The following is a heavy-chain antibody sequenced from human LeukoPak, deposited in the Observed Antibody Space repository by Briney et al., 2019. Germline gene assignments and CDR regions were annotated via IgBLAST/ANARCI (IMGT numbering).Heavy chain of an antibody. Sequence: GRTLRLSCAASGFTFSSYWMHWVRQAPGKGLVCVSRINSDGSSTSYADSVKGRFTISRHNAKNTLYLQMNSLRAEDTAVYYCARDRGYSYGNYYYYYGMDVWGQGTTVTVSS. J-gene: IGHJ6*02. CDR3: ARDRGYSYGNYYYYYGMDV. D-gene: IGHD5-18*01. CDR2: INSDGSST. CDR1: GFTFSSYW. V-gene: IGHV3-74*01.